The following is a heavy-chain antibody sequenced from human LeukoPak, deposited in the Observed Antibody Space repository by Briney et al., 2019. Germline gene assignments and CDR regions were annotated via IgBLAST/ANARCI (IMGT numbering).Heavy chain of an antibody. Sequence: PGGSLRLSCAASGFTFSNYVMSWVRQAPGKGLESVSCTNTSGGSACYADSVKGRFTISRDNSKNTLYLQMNSLRVEDTAVYYCAALVRGPRSFDPWGQGTLLTVSS. CDR3: AALVRGPRSFDP. J-gene: IGHJ5*02. V-gene: IGHV3-23*01. CDR2: TNTSGGSA. D-gene: IGHD3-10*02. CDR1: GFTFSNYV.